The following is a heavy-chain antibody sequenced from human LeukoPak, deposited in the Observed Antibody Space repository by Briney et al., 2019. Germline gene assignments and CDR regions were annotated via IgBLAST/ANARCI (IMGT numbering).Heavy chain of an antibody. CDR1: GGTFSSYA. Sequence: GSSVKVSCKASGGTFSSYAISWVRQAPGQGLEWMGRIIPILGIANYAQKLQGRVTMTTDTSTSTAYMELRSLRSDDTAVYYCARFGVFLSGSYFGFAFDIWGQGTMVTVSS. D-gene: IGHD1-26*01. V-gene: IGHV1-69*04. J-gene: IGHJ3*02. CDR2: IIPILGIA. CDR3: ARFGVFLSGSYFGFAFDI.